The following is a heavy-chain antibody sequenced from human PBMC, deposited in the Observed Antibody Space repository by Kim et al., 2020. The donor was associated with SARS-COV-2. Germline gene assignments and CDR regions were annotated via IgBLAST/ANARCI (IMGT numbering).Heavy chain of an antibody. D-gene: IGHD5-12*01. V-gene: IGHV3-64D*09. Sequence: YYADSVKGRFTISRDNSKNTLYLQMSSLRAEDTAVYYCVKHGGYDSHFDYWGQGTLVTVSS. CDR3: VKHGGYDSHFDY. J-gene: IGHJ4*02.